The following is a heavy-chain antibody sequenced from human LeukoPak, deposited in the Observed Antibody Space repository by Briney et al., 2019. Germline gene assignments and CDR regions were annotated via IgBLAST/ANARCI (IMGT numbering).Heavy chain of an antibody. V-gene: IGHV4-59*12. CDR3: ARDHGSQYYYDSSRSIAFDI. CDR2: IYYSGST. J-gene: IGHJ3*02. D-gene: IGHD3-22*01. Sequence: PSETLSLTCTGSGGSISSYYWSWIRQPPGKALEWIAYIYYSGSTYYNPSLKSRVTISVDTSKNQFSLKLSSVTAADTAVYYCARDHGSQYYYDSSRSIAFDIWGQGRMVTVSS. CDR1: GGSISSYY.